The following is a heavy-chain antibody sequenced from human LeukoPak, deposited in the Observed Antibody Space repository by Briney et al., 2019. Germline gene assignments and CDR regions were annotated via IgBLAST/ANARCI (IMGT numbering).Heavy chain of an antibody. J-gene: IGHJ4*02. Sequence: PGGSLRLSCAASGFTFSSYAMSWVRQAPGKGLEWVSAISGSGGSTYYADSVKGRFTISRDNSKNTLYLQMSSLRAEDTAVYYCAKDKEQLENYFDYWGQGTLVTVSS. V-gene: IGHV3-23*01. CDR3: AKDKEQLENYFDY. CDR2: ISGSGGST. CDR1: GFTFSSYA. D-gene: IGHD6-6*01.